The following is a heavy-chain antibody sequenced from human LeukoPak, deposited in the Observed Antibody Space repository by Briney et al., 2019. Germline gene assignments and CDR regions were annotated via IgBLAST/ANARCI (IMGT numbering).Heavy chain of an antibody. CDR2: ITWKSVGV. J-gene: IGHJ4*02. V-gene: IGHV3-9*01. Sequence: PGGSLKLPCVGSGLSFEDYAMHWARQAPGKAVEWVVAITWKSVGVGYADPVKGRFIISRDNAENSLYLQMNSLRPEGTAFYYCARNPYTSAWYEGIDYWGQGTLVAVSS. D-gene: IGHD6-19*01. CDR3: ARNPYTSAWYEGIDY. CDR1: GLSFEDYA.